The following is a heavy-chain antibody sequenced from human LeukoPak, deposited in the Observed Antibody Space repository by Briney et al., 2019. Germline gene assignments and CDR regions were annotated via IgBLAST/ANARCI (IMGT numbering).Heavy chain of an antibody. J-gene: IGHJ5*02. V-gene: IGHV4-59*01. CDR3: ARGKINWFDP. Sequence: KTSETLSLTCAVYGGSFSGYYWSWIRQPPGKGLEWIGYIYYSGSTNYNPSLKSRVTISVDTSKNQFSLKLSSVTAADTAVYYCARGKINWFDPWGQGTLVTVSS. CDR2: IYYSGST. CDR1: GGSFSGYY.